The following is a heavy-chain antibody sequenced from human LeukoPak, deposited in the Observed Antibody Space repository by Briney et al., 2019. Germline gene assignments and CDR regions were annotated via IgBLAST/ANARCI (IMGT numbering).Heavy chain of an antibody. Sequence: PGGSLRLSCAASGFTFSSYSMNWVRQAPGKGLEWVSVIYSGGSTYYADSVKGRFTISRDSSKNTLFLHMNTLRAEDTAIYYCAKDRTVGASYWYFDLWGRGTLVTVSS. V-gene: IGHV3-53*01. D-gene: IGHD1-26*01. J-gene: IGHJ2*01. CDR1: GFTFSSYS. CDR2: IYSGGST. CDR3: AKDRTVGASYWYFDL.